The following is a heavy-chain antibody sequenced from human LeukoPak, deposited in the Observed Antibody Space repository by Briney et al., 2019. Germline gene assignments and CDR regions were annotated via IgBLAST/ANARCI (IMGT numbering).Heavy chain of an antibody. Sequence: SETLSLTCAVSGGSISSGGYSWSWIRQPPGKGLEWIGYIYHSGSTYYNPSLKSRVTIPVDRSKNQFSLKLSSVTAADTAVYYCARGGGSPEENWFDPWGQGTLVTVSS. CDR2: IYHSGST. J-gene: IGHJ5*02. CDR1: GGSISSGGYS. CDR3: ARGGGSPEENWFDP. V-gene: IGHV4-30-2*01.